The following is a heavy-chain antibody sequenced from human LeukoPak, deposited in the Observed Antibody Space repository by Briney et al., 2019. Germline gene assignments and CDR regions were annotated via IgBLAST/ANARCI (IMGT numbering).Heavy chain of an antibody. CDR3: VKERLLWFGELRGLDAFDI. Sequence: GGSLRLSCAASGFTFSSYAMSWVRQAPGKGLEWVSAISGSGGSTYYADSVKGRFTISRDNSKNTLYLQMSSLRAEDTAVYYCVKERLLWFGELRGLDAFDIWGQGTMVTVSS. D-gene: IGHD3-10*01. J-gene: IGHJ3*02. V-gene: IGHV3-23*01. CDR1: GFTFSSYA. CDR2: ISGSGGST.